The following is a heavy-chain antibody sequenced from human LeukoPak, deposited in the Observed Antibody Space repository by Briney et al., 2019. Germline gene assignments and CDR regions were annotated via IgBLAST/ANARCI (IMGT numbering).Heavy chain of an antibody. CDR3: ARDTPPGYSSSWYRHYGMDV. V-gene: IGHV4-4*07. J-gene: IGHJ6*02. CDR2: IYTSGST. Sequence: SETLSLTCTVSGVSINDYYWTWIRQAAGKGLEWIGRIYTSGSTNYNPSLKSRVTMSVDTSKNQFSLKLSSVTAADTAVYYCARDTPPGYSSSWYRHYGMDVWGQGTTVTVSS. D-gene: IGHD6-13*01. CDR1: GVSINDYY.